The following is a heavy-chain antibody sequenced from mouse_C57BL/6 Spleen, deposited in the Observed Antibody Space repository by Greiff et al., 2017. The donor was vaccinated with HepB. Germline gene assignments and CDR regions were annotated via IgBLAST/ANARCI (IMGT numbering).Heavy chain of an antibody. D-gene: IGHD3-2*02. CDR1: GYSITSGYY. CDR2: ISYDGSN. CDR3: ARGTDSSGYGAMDY. V-gene: IGHV3-6*01. J-gene: IGHJ4*01. Sequence: ESGPGLVKPSQSLSLTCSVTGYSITSGYYWNWIRQFPGNKLEWMGYISYDGSNNYNPSLKNRISITRDTSKNQFFLKLNSVTTEDTATYYCARGTDSSGYGAMDYWGQGTSVTVSS.